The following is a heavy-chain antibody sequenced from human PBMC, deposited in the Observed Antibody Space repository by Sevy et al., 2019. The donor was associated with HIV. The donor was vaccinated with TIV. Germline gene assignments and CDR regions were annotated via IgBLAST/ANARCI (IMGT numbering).Heavy chain of an antibody. D-gene: IGHD2-8*02. CDR1: GHSITSNYY. CDR2: IYVNGNT. CDR3: AGSVLGAARV. V-gene: IGHV4-38-2*02. Sequence: SETLSLTCTVSGHSITSNYYWCWIRQPPGKGLEWIGSIYVNGNTYYNPSLKSRVSISVDTSKNQFSLRLSSVTAADAAVYYWAGSVLGAARVWGQGTLVTVSS. J-gene: IGHJ4*02.